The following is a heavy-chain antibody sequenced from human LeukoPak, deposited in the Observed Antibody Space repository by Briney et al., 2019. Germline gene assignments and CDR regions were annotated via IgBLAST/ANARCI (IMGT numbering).Heavy chain of an antibody. CDR1: GFTFSSYS. J-gene: IGHJ5*02. CDR3: ARDSATVTSTSSWFDP. Sequence: PGGSLRLSCAASGFTFSSYSMNWVRQAPGKGLEWVSSISTSSSYIYYADSVKGRFTSSRDNAKNSLYLQMNSLRAEDTAAYYCARDSATVTSTSSWFDPWGQGTLVTVSS. D-gene: IGHD4-17*01. CDR2: ISTSSSYI. V-gene: IGHV3-21*01.